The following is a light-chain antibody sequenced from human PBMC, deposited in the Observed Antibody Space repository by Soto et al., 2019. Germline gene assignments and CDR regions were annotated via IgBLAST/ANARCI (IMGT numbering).Light chain of an antibody. V-gene: IGLV2-14*01. J-gene: IGLJ1*01. CDR1: SSDVGGYSY. CDR2: DVS. Sequence: QSVLTQPASVSGSPGQSITISCTGTSSDVGGYSYVSWYQQFPGKAPKLIIYDVSNRPSGVSGRFSGSRSGNTASLTISGLQAEDEAEYYCCSYSGSSFVFGTGTQLTVL. CDR3: CSYSGSSFV.